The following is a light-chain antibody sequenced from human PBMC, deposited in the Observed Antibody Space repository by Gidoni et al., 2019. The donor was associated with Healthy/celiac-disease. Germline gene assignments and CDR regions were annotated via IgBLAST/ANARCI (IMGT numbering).Light chain of an antibody. CDR2: GAS. Sequence: EIVLTQSPGTLSLSPGERATLSCRASQSVSSSYLAWYQQKPGQAPRRLIYGASSRATGIPDRFSGSGSVTDFTLTISRLEPEDFAVYYCQQYGSSPRTFGQXTKVEIK. V-gene: IGKV3-20*01. CDR1: QSVSSSY. J-gene: IGKJ1*01. CDR3: QQYGSSPRT.